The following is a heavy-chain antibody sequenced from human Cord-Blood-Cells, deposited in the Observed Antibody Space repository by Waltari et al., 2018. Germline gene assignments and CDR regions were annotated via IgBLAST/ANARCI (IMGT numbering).Heavy chain of an antibody. Sequence: EVQLVESGGGLVKPGGSLRLSCAASGFTFSSYSMNCVRQAPGKGLEWVSSISSSSSYIYYADSVKGRFTISRDNAKNSLYLQMNSLRAEDTAVYYCARDGEVGATRVPFGYWGQGTLVTVSS. J-gene: IGHJ4*02. CDR2: ISSSSSYI. CDR1: GFTFSSYS. CDR3: ARDGEVGATRVPFGY. D-gene: IGHD1-26*01. V-gene: IGHV3-21*01.